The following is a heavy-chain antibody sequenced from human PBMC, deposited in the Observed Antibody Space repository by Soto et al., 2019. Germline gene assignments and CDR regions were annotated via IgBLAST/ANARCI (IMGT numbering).Heavy chain of an antibody. CDR1: GFTFSSYG. J-gene: IGHJ3*02. CDR3: ARDTRGQWRAFDI. Sequence: QVQLVESGGGVVQPERSLRLSCAASGFTFSSYGMHWVRQAPGKGLEWVAVIWYDGSNKYYADSVKGRFTISRDNSKNTLYLQMNSLRAEDTAVYYCARDTRGQWRAFDICGQGTMVTVSS. CDR2: IWYDGSNK. V-gene: IGHV3-33*01. D-gene: IGHD6-19*01.